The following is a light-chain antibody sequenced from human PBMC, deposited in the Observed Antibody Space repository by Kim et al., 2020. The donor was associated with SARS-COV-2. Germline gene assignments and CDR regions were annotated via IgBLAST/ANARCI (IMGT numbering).Light chain of an antibody. CDR1: QSIGNS. CDR2: AAS. J-gene: IGKJ2*01. CDR3: QQSYSAPRYT. Sequence: VSVGDRVTFTCRASQSIGNSLNWYQQKPGKAPKLLIYAASNLQSGVPPRFSGSGSGTDFTLTISSLQPEDSATYYCQQSYSAPRYTFGQGTKLEI. V-gene: IGKV1-39*01.